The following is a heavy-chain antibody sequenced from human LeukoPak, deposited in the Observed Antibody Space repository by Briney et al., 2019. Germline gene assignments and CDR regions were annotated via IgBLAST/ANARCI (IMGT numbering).Heavy chain of an antibody. CDR2: ITWNSGIK. J-gene: IGHJ5*02. CDR3: ATYYFGSVNYPNWFDP. Sequence: GGSLRLSCTASGFIFNDYAMHWVRQAPGKGLEWVSGITWNSGIKDYADSVKGRFTISRDNAKNSLYLQMNSLRAEDTAVYYCATYYFGSVNYPNWFDPWGQGTLVTVSS. V-gene: IGHV3-9*01. D-gene: IGHD3-10*01. CDR1: GFIFNDYA.